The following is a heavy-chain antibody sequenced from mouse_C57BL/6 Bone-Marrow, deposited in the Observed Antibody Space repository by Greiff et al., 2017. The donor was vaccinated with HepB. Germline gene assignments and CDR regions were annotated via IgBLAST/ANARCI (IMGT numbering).Heavy chain of an antibody. CDR2: IDPENGDT. J-gene: IGHJ2*01. Sequence: EVKLMESGAELVRPGASVKLSCTASGFNIKDDYMHWVKQRPEQGLEWIGWIDPENGDTEYASKFQGKAPITADTSSNTAYLQLSSLTSEDTAVYYCTLFITTVVGVDYWGQGTTLTVSS. CDR3: TLFITTVVGVDY. CDR1: GFNIKDDY. V-gene: IGHV14-4*01. D-gene: IGHD1-1*01.